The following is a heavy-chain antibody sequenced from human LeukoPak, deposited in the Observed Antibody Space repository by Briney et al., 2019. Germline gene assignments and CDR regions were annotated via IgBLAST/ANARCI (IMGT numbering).Heavy chain of an antibody. CDR3: ATRGVLLWFGESEYYFDY. D-gene: IGHD3-10*01. J-gene: IGHJ4*02. CDR2: ISAYDGNT. Sequence: ASVKVSCKASGYTFTSYGISWVRQAPGQGLEGMGWISAYDGNTNYAQKLQGRVTMTTDTSTSTAYMELRSLRSDDTAVYYCATRGVLLWFGESEYYFDYWGQGTLVTVSS. CDR1: GYTFTSYG. V-gene: IGHV1-18*01.